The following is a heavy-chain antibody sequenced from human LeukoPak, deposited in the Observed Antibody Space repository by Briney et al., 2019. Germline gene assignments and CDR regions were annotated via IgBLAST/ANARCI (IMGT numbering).Heavy chain of an antibody. V-gene: IGHV4-59*02. CDR1: GLTVSSEY. Sequence: KPVGSLRLSSAAYGLTVSSEYLAWIRQPPGKGLEWIGYVYYSGNTNYNPSLKRRVTISLDTSKNQFSLKLSSVTAADTAVYYCARGTTDYDILTGYYRYWFDPWGQGTMVTVSS. D-gene: IGHD3-9*01. J-gene: IGHJ5*02. CDR3: ARGTTDYDILTGYYRYWFDP. CDR2: VYYSGNT.